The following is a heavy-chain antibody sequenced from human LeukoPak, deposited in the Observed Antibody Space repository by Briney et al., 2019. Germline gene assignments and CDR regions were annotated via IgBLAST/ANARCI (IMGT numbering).Heavy chain of an antibody. CDR2: INPNSGGT. D-gene: IGHD3-10*01. CDR3: ARDGSGSTGYNWFDP. J-gene: IGHJ5*02. CDR1: GYTFTGYY. Sequence: ASVKVSCEASGYTFTGYYMHWVRQAPGQGLEWMGWINPNSGGTNYAQKFQGRVTMTRDTSISTAYMELSRLRSDDTAVYYCARDGSGSTGYNWFDPWGQGTLVTVSS. V-gene: IGHV1-2*02.